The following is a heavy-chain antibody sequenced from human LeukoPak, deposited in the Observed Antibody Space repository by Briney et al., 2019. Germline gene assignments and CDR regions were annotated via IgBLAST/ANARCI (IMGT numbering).Heavy chain of an antibody. V-gene: IGHV3-30-3*01. CDR2: ISNDGSRK. Sequence: PGGSLRLSCAASGFTFSNYVVHGVRQAPDRGLEWVAVISNDGSRKYYADSVKGRFTISRDNSKNTLYVEMYSLRPEDTAVFYCARAGEQISASYLDYFDSWGQGVLVTVSS. J-gene: IGHJ4*02. CDR1: GFTFSNYV. CDR3: ARAGEQISASYLDYFDS. D-gene: IGHD1/OR15-1a*01.